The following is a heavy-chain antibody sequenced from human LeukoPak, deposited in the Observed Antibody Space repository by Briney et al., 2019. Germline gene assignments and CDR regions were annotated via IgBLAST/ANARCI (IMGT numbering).Heavy chain of an antibody. CDR2: ISSDGSST. CDR3: ARIYYDSSGSFFDY. Sequence: GGSLRLSCAASGFTFSSYWMHWVRQAPGKGLVWVSRISSDGSSTTYADSVKGRFTISRDNAKNTLYLQMNSLRAEDTAVYYCARIYYDSSGSFFDYWGQGTLVTVSS. D-gene: IGHD3-22*01. J-gene: IGHJ4*02. V-gene: IGHV3-74*01. CDR1: GFTFSSYW.